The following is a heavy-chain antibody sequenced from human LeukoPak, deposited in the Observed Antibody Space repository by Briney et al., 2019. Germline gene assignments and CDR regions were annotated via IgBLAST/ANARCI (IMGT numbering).Heavy chain of an antibody. CDR2: TYYRSKWYN. Sequence: SQTLSLTCVISGDSVASNSTACNWIRQSPSRGLEWLGRTYYRSKWYNDYAVSVKSRITISPDTSKNQFSLQLNSVTPEDTAVYYCARGGQGDGYSADEAFDFWGQGTMVTVS. CDR1: GDSVASNSTA. D-gene: IGHD5-24*01. CDR3: ARGGQGDGYSADEAFDF. V-gene: IGHV6-1*01. J-gene: IGHJ3*01.